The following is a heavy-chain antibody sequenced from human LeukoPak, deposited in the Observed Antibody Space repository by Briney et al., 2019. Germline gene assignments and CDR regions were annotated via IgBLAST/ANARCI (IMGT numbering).Heavy chain of an antibody. D-gene: IGHD2-21*02. Sequence: VASVKVSCKASGGTFSSYAISWVRQAPGQGPEWMGRIIPIFGTANYAQKFQGRVTITTDESTSTAYMELSSLRSEDTAVYYCASHGVVTGHYYYYMDVWGKGTTVTVSS. CDR2: IIPIFGTA. V-gene: IGHV1-69*05. CDR1: GGTFSSYA. J-gene: IGHJ6*03. CDR3: ASHGVVTGHYYYYMDV.